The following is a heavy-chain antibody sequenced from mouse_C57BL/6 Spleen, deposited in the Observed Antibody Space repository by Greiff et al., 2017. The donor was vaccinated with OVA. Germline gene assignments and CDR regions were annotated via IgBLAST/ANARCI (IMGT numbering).Heavy chain of an antibody. J-gene: IGHJ2*01. V-gene: IGHV1-76*01. CDR2: IYPGSGNT. CDR1: GYTFTDYY. CDR3: ARSLDGYYYFDG. D-gene: IGHD2-3*01. Sequence: QVQLQQSGAELVRPGASVKLSCKASGYTFTDYYINWVKQRPGQGLEWIARIYPGSGNTYYNGKFKGKATLTADKSSSTAYMQLSSLTSEDSAVYFCARSLDGYYYFDGWGPGTTLTVSS.